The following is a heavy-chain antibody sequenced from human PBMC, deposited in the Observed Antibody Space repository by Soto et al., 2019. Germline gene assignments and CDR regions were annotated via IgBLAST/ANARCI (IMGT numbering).Heavy chain of an antibody. D-gene: IGHD3-10*01. J-gene: IGHJ6*02. CDR1: GYTFTGYY. CDR2: INPNSGGT. CDR3: AREEGSLWFGELLYAPPAYGMDV. V-gene: IGHV1-2*04. Sequence: EASVKVSCKASGYTFTGYYMHWVRQAPGQGLEWMGWINPNSGGTNYAQKFQGWVTMTRDTSISTAYMELSRLRSDDTAVYYCAREEGSLWFGELLYAPPAYGMDVWGQGTTVTVSS.